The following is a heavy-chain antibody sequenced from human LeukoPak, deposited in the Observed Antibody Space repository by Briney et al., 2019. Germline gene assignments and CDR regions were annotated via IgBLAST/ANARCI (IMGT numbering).Heavy chain of an antibody. CDR2: TYYRSKWSF. D-gene: IGHD6-6*01. V-gene: IGHV6-1*01. CDR3: ARGKYTSFDN. CDR1: GDSIFTNNVA. Sequence: SQTLSLTCAISGDSIFTNNVAWNWIRQSPSRGLEWLGRTYYRSKWSFDSAVSVKSRITINADTSKNQFSLQLSSVTPEDTAVYYRARGKYTSFDNWGQGTLVTVSS. J-gene: IGHJ4*02.